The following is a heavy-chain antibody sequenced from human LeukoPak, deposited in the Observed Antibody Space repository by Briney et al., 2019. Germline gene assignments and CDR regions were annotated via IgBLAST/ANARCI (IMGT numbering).Heavy chain of an antibody. V-gene: IGHV3-7*01. CDR2: IKEDGSDK. Sequence: GGSLRPSCVASGFTFSSYWMSWVRQAPGKGLEWVANIKEDGSDKYYVDSVKGRFAISRDNTKNSLYLQLNSLRAEDTAVYYCARERDSSGYYGDYWGQGTLVTVSS. J-gene: IGHJ4*02. CDR1: GFTFSSYW. D-gene: IGHD3-22*01. CDR3: ARERDSSGYYGDY.